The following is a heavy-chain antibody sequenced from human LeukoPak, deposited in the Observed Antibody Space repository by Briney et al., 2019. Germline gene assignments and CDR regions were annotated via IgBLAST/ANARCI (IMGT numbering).Heavy chain of an antibody. J-gene: IGHJ5*02. CDR2: VSGYNGNT. Sequence: SGKVSCKASGYTFTSYDINWVRQAPGQGLEWMGWVSGYNGNTNYAPKFEGRVAMTTDTSSSTAYMELRSLRSDDTAIYYCARGDWFDPWGQGTLVTVSS. D-gene: IGHD2-21*01. V-gene: IGHV1-18*01. CDR3: ARGDWFDP. CDR1: GYTFTSYD.